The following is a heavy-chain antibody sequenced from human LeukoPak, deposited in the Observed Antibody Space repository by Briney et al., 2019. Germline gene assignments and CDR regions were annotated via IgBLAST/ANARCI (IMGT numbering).Heavy chain of an antibody. Sequence: GGSLRLSCAASVFPFGSYSMNWVRQAPGKGLEWVSYISSGGSTIYYTDSVKGRFTISRDNAKNSLYLQMNSLRAEDTAVYYCARDDLGTSYYSYGMDVWGQGTTVTVSS. J-gene: IGHJ6*02. D-gene: IGHD3/OR15-3a*01. V-gene: IGHV3-48*01. CDR3: ARDDLGTSYYSYGMDV. CDR2: ISSGGSTI. CDR1: VFPFGSYS.